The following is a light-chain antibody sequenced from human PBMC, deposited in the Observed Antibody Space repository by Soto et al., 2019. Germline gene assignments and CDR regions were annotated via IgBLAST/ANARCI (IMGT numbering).Light chain of an antibody. CDR1: SSDVGAYNY. Sequence: QSALTQPPSASGSPGQTVAISCTGTSSDVGAYNYASWYQQHPGKAPKLMIYDVIQRPSGVPARFSGSKSGNTASLTVSGLQPEDEADYYCCSYTTSSTYVFGTGTKVTVL. CDR2: DVI. V-gene: IGLV2-8*01. J-gene: IGLJ1*01. CDR3: CSYTTSSTYV.